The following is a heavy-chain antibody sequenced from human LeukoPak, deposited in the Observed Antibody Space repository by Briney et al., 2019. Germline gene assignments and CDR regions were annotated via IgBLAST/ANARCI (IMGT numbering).Heavy chain of an antibody. V-gene: IGHV3-15*01. J-gene: IGHJ4*02. CDR3: TPGPPRAYSGSYSNC. CDR2: IKSKTDGGTT. Sequence: PVGSLRLSCAASGFTFSNAWMSCGRQAPGEGLEWVGRIKSKTDGGTTDYAAPVKCRFTISRDDSQNTLYLQLNSLKTEDTAVYYCTPGPPRAYSGSYSNCWGQGTLVTVSS. CDR1: GFTFSNAW. D-gene: IGHD1-26*01.